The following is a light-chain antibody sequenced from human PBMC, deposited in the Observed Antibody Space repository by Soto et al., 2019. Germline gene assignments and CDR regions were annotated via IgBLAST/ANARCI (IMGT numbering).Light chain of an antibody. CDR3: SSYAGSNNLIV. CDR1: SSDVGGYNY. V-gene: IGLV2-8*01. J-gene: IGLJ1*01. Sequence: QSALTQPPSASGSPGQSVTISCTGTSSDVGGYNYVSWYQQHPGKAPKLMIYEVTKRPSGVPDRFSGSKSDNTASLTVSGLQAEDEADYYCSSYAGSNNLIVFGTGTEVTVL. CDR2: EVT.